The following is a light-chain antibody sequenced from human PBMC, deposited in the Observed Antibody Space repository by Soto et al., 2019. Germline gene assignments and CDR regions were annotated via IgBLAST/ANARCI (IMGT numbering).Light chain of an antibody. J-gene: IGKJ1*01. CDR2: DAS. Sequence: DIQMTQSPSTLSASIGDRVTITCRASQNINNWIAWYQQKPGKAPKFLIYDASTLECGVPSRFSGSGFGTEFSLTISSLQPDDFGSYYCQHMRTFGQGTKVDIK. V-gene: IGKV1-5*01. CDR1: QNINNW. CDR3: QHMRT.